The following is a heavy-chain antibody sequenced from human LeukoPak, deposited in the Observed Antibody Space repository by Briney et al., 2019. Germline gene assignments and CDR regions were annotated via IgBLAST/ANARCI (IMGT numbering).Heavy chain of an antibody. CDR3: TTETVNLVRGVNDY. D-gene: IGHD3-10*01. J-gene: IGHJ4*02. CDR1: GFTFSNAW. Sequence: PGGSLRLSCAASGFTFSNAWMSWVRQPPRKGPEWVGRIKSKTDGETTDYAAPVKGRFTVSRDDSKATLYLQMNSLKTEDTALYYCTTETVNLVRGVNDYWGQGTLVTVSS. CDR2: IKSKTDGETT. V-gene: IGHV3-15*01.